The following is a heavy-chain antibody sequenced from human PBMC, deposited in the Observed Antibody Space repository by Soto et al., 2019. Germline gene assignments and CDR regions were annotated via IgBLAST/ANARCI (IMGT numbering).Heavy chain of an antibody. CDR2: ISWNSGSI. CDR3: AKGGSSSLHYFDY. D-gene: IGHD6-6*01. Sequence: PGGSLRLSCAASGFTFDDYAMHWVRQAPGKGLEWVSGISWNSGSIGYADSVKGRFTISRDNAKNSLYLQMNSLRAEDTALYYCAKGGSSSLHYFDYWGQGTLVTVSS. J-gene: IGHJ4*02. V-gene: IGHV3-9*01. CDR1: GFTFDDYA.